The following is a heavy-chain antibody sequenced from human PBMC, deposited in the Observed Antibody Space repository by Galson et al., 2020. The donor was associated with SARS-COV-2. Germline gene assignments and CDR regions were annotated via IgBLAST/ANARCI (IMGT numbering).Heavy chain of an antibody. D-gene: IGHD2-21*02. CDR3: VRGLSGDWPYYYFYGMDV. V-gene: IGHV1-2*02. J-gene: IGHJ6*02. CDR2: INPSTGSA. CDR1: GYIFTGYY. Sequence: SVNVSFKSSGYIFTGYYMHWVRQAPWQGLEYMGWINPSTGSASYVQKFQDRVTMTIDMSITTAFLKLSGMRFDDTAGYYCVRGLSGDWPYYYFYGMDVWGQGTTVTVSS.